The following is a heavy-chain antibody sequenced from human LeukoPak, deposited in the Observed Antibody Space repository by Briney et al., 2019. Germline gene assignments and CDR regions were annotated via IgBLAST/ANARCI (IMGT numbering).Heavy chain of an antibody. CDR2: ISSSNSYI. Sequence: GGSLRLSCAAFGFTFSSYNMNWVRQAPGKGLEWVSSISSSNSYIYYADSVKGRFTISRDNAKNSLYLQMNSLRAEDTAVYYCASRPRYYYDSSGDYWGQGTLVTVSS. CDR1: GFTFSSYN. V-gene: IGHV3-21*01. CDR3: ASRPRYYYDSSGDY. J-gene: IGHJ4*02. D-gene: IGHD3-22*01.